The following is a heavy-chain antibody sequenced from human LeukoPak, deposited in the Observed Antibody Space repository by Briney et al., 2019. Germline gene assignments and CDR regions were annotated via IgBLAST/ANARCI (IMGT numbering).Heavy chain of an antibody. CDR3: ARDVAGAGRL. D-gene: IGHD3-10*01. CDR2: INEHGSIT. J-gene: IGHJ4*02. V-gene: IGHV3-74*01. Sequence: LGGCLRLSCAASGFTLSRYWLLWVRQVPGKGLVWVARINEHGSITDYADSVKDRFTVSRDIAWNTLHLQMNSLRADDTAVYYCARDVAGAGRLWGQGTLITVSS. CDR1: GFTLSRYW.